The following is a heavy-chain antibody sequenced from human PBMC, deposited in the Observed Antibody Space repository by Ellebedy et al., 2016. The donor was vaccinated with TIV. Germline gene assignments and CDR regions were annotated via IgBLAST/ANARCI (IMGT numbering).Heavy chain of an antibody. CDR3: ASQGSDSSWSVSGNWFDP. J-gene: IGHJ5*02. Sequence: ASVKVSCKASGYTFTDYYMHWVRQAPGQGLDWMGWINPNSGGTKYAQKFQGRVTMTRDTSISTAYLELSTLRSDDTAVYYCASQGSDSSWSVSGNWFDPWGQGTLVTVSS. CDR1: GYTFTDYY. V-gene: IGHV1-2*02. CDR2: INPNSGGT. D-gene: IGHD6-13*01.